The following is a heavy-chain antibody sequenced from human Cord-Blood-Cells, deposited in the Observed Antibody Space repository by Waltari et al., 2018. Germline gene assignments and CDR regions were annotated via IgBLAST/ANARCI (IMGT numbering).Heavy chain of an antibody. CDR3: ARNYGGNSYFDY. D-gene: IGHD4-17*01. Sequence: QVTLRESGPAPVTPTQTLTLTCPSPGFSLSTSGMCVSWLRQPPGKALEWLALIDWDDDKSYSTSLKTRLTISKDTSKNQVVLTTTNMDPVDTATYYCARNYGGNSYFDYWGQETLVTVSS. J-gene: IGHJ4*02. V-gene: IGHV2-70*01. CDR2: IDWDDDK. CDR1: GFSLSTSGMC.